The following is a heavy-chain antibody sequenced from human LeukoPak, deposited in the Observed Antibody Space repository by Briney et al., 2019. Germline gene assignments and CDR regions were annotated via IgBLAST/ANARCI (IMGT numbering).Heavy chain of an antibody. D-gene: IGHD6-19*01. J-gene: IGHJ4*02. CDR3: ASEHPPLSGWDSFDY. CDR1: GGSISISSYY. CDR2: IYYSGST. V-gene: IGHV4-39*01. Sequence: SETLSLTCTVYGGSISISSYYWGWIRQPPGKGLEWIGSIYYSGSTYYNPSLKSRVTISVDTSKDQFSLKLSSVTAADTAVYYCASEHPPLSGWDSFDYWGQGTLVTVSS.